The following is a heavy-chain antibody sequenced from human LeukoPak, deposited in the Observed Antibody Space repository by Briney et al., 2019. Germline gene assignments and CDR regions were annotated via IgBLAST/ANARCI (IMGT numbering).Heavy chain of an antibody. D-gene: IGHD3-22*01. CDR2: MNPNSGNT. Sequence: ASVKVSCKASGYIFTSYDINWVRQATGQGPEWMGWMNPNSGNTGYAQKFQGRVTITRNTSISTAYMELSSLRSEDTAVYYCARGLDYYDSSGYILWGQGTLVTVSS. V-gene: IGHV1-8*03. CDR3: ARGLDYYDSSGYIL. CDR1: GYIFTSYD. J-gene: IGHJ4*02.